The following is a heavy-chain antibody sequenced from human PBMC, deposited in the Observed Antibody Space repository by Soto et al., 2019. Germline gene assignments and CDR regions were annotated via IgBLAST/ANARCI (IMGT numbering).Heavy chain of an antibody. CDR2: ISDDGTNK. Sequence: GGSLRLSCAVYGFTFSNYGMHWARQAPGKGLEWVALISDDGTNKYFVDSVKGRFTISRDTSKNMLYLQMNRLRAEDTAVYYCAKDYLGSSKAFDIWGRGTVVTVSS. D-gene: IGHD2-2*01. J-gene: IGHJ3*02. V-gene: IGHV3-30*18. CDR3: AKDYLGSSKAFDI. CDR1: GFTFSNYG.